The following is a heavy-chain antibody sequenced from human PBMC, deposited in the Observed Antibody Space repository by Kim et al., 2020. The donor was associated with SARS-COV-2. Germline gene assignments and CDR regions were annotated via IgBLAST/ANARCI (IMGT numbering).Heavy chain of an antibody. V-gene: IGHV1-18*01. J-gene: IGHJ4*02. CDR1: GYTFTSYG. Sequence: ASVKVSCKASGYTFTSYGISWVRQAPGQGLEWIGWISAYNGNTNYAQKLQGRVTMTTDTSTSTAYMELRSLRSDDTAVYYCARQPPYYDILTGYYKGDYFDYWGQGTLVTVSS. CDR3: ARQPPYYDILTGYYKGDYFDY. D-gene: IGHD3-9*01. CDR2: ISAYNGNT.